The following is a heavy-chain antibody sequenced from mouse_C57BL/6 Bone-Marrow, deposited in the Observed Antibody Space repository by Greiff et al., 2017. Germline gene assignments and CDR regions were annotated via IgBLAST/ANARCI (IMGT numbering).Heavy chain of an antibody. V-gene: IGHV1-54*01. CDR2: INPGSGGT. CDR3: ARRAPWVCWCFDV. J-gene: IGHJ1*03. CDR1: GYAFTNYL. Sequence: QVQLKQSGAELVRPGTSVKVSCKASGYAFTNYLIEWVKQRPGQGLEWIGVINPGSGGTNYNEKFKSKATLTADKSSSTAYMQLSSLTSEESAVYFCARRAPWVCWCFDVCGTGTTVTVSS. D-gene: IGHD1-3*01.